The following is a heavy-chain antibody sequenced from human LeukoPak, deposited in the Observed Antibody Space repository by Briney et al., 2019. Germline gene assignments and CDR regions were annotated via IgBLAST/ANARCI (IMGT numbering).Heavy chain of an antibody. V-gene: IGHV1-69*13. CDR3: ARGKWLAPFDY. CDR2: IIPLLDTI. J-gene: IGHJ4*02. D-gene: IGHD6-19*01. Sequence: SVKVSCKASGGTFNKDAIGWLRQAPGQGFEWMGEIIPLLDTINYAQRFQGRVTITADEPTSTVYMELSNLRSEDTAVYFCARGKWLAPFDYWGQGTLVTVSS. CDR1: GGTFNKDA.